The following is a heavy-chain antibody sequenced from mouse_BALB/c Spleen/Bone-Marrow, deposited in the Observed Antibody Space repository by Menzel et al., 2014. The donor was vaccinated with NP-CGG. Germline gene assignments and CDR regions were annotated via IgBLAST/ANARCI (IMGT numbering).Heavy chain of an antibody. CDR2: ISGGGSYT. D-gene: IGHD2-4*01. CDR1: GFTFSNYG. Sequence: EVMLVESGGGLVKSGGSLKLSCAASGFTFSNYGMSWVRQTPEKRLEWVATISGGGSYTFYSDSVKGRFTISRDNAKNNLYRQLSSLRSEDTALYYCARHAYYDQTEVSFVYWGQGTLVTVSA. CDR3: ARHAYYDQTEVSFVY. J-gene: IGHJ3*01. V-gene: IGHV5-9-2*01.